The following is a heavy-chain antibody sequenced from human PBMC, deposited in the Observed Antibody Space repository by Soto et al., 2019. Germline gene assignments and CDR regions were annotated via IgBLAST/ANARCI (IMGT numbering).Heavy chain of an antibody. CDR1: GFIFSDYA. J-gene: IGHJ4*02. CDR2: ISFDENNK. V-gene: IGHV3-30-3*01. D-gene: IGHD3-22*01. CDR3: ARGGFYYDSSADLDY. Sequence: QVQLVESGGGVVQPGRSLRLSCAASGFIFSDYALHWVRQAPGKGLEWVAVISFDENNKYYAGSEKGRFTISRDNSKNTLYLQMNSLTAEDSALYYCARGGFYYDSSADLDYWGQGTLVTVSS.